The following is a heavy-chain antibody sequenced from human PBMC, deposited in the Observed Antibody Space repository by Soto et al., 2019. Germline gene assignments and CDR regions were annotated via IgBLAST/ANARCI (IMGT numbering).Heavy chain of an antibody. J-gene: IGHJ4*02. D-gene: IGHD3-10*01. CDR3: ASEYYCGSGGAY. CDR2: ISAYNGNT. Sequence: QVQLVQSGAEGKKPGASVKVACKASGYTFTSYGISWVRQAPGQGLEWMGWISAYNGNTNYAQKLQGSVPMTTETYTNTAYMELRSLRSDDTAVYYCASEYYCGSGGAYWGQGTLVTVSS. CDR1: GYTFTSYG. V-gene: IGHV1-18*01.